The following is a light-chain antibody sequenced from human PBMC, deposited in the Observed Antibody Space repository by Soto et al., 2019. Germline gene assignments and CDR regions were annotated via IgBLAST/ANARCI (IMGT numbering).Light chain of an antibody. CDR2: DAS. V-gene: IGKV3-15*01. J-gene: IGKJ4*01. Sequence: EIVMTQSPATLSVSPGERATLSCRASQSVSSKLAWYQQRPGQAPSLLIYDASTTATGIPARFSGSGSGTEFTLTISILQSEDFAVYYCQQYNNWPPLTFGGGTKVDIK. CDR1: QSVSSK. CDR3: QQYNNWPPLT.